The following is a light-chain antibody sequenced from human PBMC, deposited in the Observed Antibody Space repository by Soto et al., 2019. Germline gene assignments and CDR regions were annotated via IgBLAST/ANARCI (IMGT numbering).Light chain of an antibody. V-gene: IGKV3-20*01. Sequence: VVTKSAGPLSLSPGERATLSCRVSQRVSSSYLAWYQQRPGQAPRLLIYDASSRANGSPDRCGGSGSGTDFTLSISSLEPEDLAVYYCQQYGSSPRTFGQGTKVDIK. CDR1: QRVSSSY. CDR3: QQYGSSPRT. J-gene: IGKJ1*01. CDR2: DAS.